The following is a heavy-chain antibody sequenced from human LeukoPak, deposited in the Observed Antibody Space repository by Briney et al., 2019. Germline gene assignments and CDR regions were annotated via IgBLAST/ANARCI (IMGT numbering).Heavy chain of an antibody. J-gene: IGHJ4*02. CDR3: ARVRPGALFDY. CDR1: GGSISSYY. CDR2: IYTSGST. D-gene: IGHD2-8*02. V-gene: IGHV4-4*09. Sequence: PSETLSLTCTVSGGSISSYYWSWIRQPPGKGLEWIGYIYTSGSTNYNPSLKSRVTISVDTSKNQFSLKLGSVTAADTAVYYCARVRPGALFDYWGQGTLVTVSS.